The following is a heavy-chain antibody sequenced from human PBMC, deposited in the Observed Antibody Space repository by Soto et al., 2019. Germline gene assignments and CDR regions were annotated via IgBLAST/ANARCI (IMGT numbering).Heavy chain of an antibody. D-gene: IGHD5-12*01. CDR1: GGSFSGYY. CDR3: ARGPGSSGYARRSSHYYYMDV. Sequence: SETLSLTCAVYGGSFSGYYWSWIRQPPGKGLEWIGEINHSGSTNYNPSLKSRVTISVDTSKNQFSLKLSSVTAADTAVYYCARGPGSSGYARRSSHYYYMDVWGKGTTVTVSS. J-gene: IGHJ6*03. CDR2: INHSGST. V-gene: IGHV4-34*01.